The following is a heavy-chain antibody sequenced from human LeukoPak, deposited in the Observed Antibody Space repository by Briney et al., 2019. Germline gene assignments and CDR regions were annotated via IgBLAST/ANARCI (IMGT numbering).Heavy chain of an antibody. CDR3: ASQPAVIDLDC. CDR1: GFSFSSYW. Sequence: GGSLRLSCAASGFSFSSYWMTWVRQAPGKGLEWVANINPDGDKKTYVDSVKGRFTISRDNARNALYPQMSSLGVDDTAVYYCASQPAVIDLDCWGQGALVTVSS. J-gene: IGHJ4*02. V-gene: IGHV3-7*01. D-gene: IGHD2/OR15-2a*01. CDR2: INPDGDKK.